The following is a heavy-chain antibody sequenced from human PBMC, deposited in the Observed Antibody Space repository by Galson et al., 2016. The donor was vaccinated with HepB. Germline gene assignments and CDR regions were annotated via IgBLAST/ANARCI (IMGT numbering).Heavy chain of an antibody. D-gene: IGHD2-15*01. CDR3: AGNPGSSHKYYYYGMDV. Sequence: SVKVSCKASGRTLNTYTISWVRQAPGQGLEWMGRIIPVLPITNYAEKFKGRVTITADKSTSTAYMELSRLTSEDTAVYYCAGNPGSSHKYYYYGMDVWGNGTTVTVSS. CDR1: GRTLNTYT. CDR2: IIPVLPIT. J-gene: IGHJ6*04. V-gene: IGHV1-69*02.